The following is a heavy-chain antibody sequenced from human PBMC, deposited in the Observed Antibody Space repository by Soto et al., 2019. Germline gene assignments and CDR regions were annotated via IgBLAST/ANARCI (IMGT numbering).Heavy chain of an antibody. Sequence: GGSLRLSCAASGFTFSSYGMHWVRQAPGKGLEWVAVISYDGSNKYYADSVKGRFTISRDNSKNTLYLQMNSLRAEDTAVYYCLPHLEYGSGSYYFDYWGQGTLVTVSS. D-gene: IGHD3-10*01. CDR2: ISYDGSNK. J-gene: IGHJ4*02. V-gene: IGHV3-30*03. CDR1: GFTFSSYG. CDR3: LPHLEYGSGSYYFDY.